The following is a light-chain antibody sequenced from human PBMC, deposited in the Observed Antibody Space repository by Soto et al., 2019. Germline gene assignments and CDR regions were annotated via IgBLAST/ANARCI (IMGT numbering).Light chain of an antibody. CDR2: EVS. CDR1: SSDVGGYNY. V-gene: IGLV2-14*01. Sequence: QSVLTQPASVSGSPGQSITIPCTGTSSDVGGYNYVSWYQQHPGKAPKLMIYEVSNRPSGVSNRFSGSKSGNTASLTISGLQAEDEADYYCSSYTSRSTLVFGGGTKVTVL. J-gene: IGLJ2*01. CDR3: SSYTSRSTLV.